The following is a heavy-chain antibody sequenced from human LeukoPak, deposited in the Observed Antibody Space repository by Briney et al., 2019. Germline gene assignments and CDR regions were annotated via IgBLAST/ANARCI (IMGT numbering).Heavy chain of an antibody. CDR1: GYSISSGYY. CDR2: IYHSGST. Sequence: SETLSLTCTVSGYSISSGYYWGWIRQPPGKGLEWIGSIYHSGSTYYNPSLKSRVTISVDTSKNQFSLKLSSVTAADTAVYYCARTTMIVVVITKDWYFDLWGRGTLVTVSS. D-gene: IGHD3-22*01. V-gene: IGHV4-38-2*02. CDR3: ARTTMIVVVITKDWYFDL. J-gene: IGHJ2*01.